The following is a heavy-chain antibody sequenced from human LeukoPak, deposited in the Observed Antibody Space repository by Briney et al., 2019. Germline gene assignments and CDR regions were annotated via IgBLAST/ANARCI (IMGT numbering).Heavy chain of an antibody. CDR2: ISSSSSYI. CDR3: ARDYYDSSGYYSDY. V-gene: IGHV3-21*01. CDR1: GFTFNNAW. Sequence: GASLRLSCAASGFTFNNAWMNWVRQAPGKGLEWVSSISSSSSYIYYADSVKGRFTISRDNAKNSLYLQMNSLRAEDTAVYYCARDYYDSSGYYSDYWGQGTLVTVSP. J-gene: IGHJ4*02. D-gene: IGHD3-22*01.